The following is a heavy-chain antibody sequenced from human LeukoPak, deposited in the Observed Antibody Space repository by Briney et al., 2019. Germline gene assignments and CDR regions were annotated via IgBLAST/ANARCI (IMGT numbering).Heavy chain of an antibody. V-gene: IGHV1-18*01. CDR2: ISTYNGNT. D-gene: IGHD2-2*02. J-gene: IGHJ4*02. Sequence: GASVKVSCKAADYTFTNYGIAWVRQAPGQGLEWMGWISTYNGNTMYAESLQGRVTMTTDTSTSTVYMELRSLRSDDTAVYYCARETYTNTCYYFDLWGQGTLVTVSS. CDR1: DYTFTNYG. CDR3: ARETYTNTCYYFDL.